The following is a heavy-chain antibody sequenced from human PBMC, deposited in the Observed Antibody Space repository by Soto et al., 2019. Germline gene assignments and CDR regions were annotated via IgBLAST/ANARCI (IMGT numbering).Heavy chain of an antibody. CDR2: ISRSSSDT. J-gene: IGHJ5*02. CDR3: ARDGYGSGSYYHWFDT. CDR1: GFIFRTYS. V-gene: IGHV3-21*01. Sequence: GGSLRLSCAASGFIFRTYSMNGVRQAPGKGLEWISSISRSSSDTNYADSVKGRFTISRDNAKKSLYLQMNSLRAEDTAVYYCARDGYGSGSYYHWFDTWGQGALVTVSS. D-gene: IGHD3-10*01.